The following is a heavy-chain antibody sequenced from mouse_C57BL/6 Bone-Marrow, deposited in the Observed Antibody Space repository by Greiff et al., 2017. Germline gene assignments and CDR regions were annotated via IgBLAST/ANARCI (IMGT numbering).Heavy chain of an antibody. V-gene: IGHV1-82*01. J-gene: IGHJ1*03. CDR3: ARGLLYWYVDV. Sequence: VMLVESGPELVKPGASVKISCKASGYAFSSSWMNWVKQRPGKGLEWIGRIYPGDGDTNYNGKFKGKATLTADKSSSTAYMQLSSLTSEDSAVYFCARGLLYWYVDVWGTGTTVTVSS. CDR1: GYAFSSSW. CDR2: IYPGDGDT.